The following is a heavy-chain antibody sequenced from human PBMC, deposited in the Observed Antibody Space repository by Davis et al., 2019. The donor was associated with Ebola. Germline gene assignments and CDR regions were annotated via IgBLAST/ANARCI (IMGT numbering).Heavy chain of an antibody. D-gene: IGHD2/OR15-2a*01. CDR2: IRGDGDVT. CDR3: AIPHTFTGAFDI. J-gene: IGHJ3*02. V-gene: IGHV3-23*01. CDR1: GFPFSHYA. Sequence: GESLKISCVGSGFPFSHYAMSWVRQAPGKGLEWVSAIRGDGDVTHYGDSVKGRFTVSRDSSTNTLYLQMNSLGAEDTAIYYCAIPHTFTGAFDIWGQGTMVTVSS.